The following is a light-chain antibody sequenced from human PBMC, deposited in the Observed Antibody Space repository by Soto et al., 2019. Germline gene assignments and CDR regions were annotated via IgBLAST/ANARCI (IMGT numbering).Light chain of an antibody. Sequence: EIVLTQSPGTLSLSPGERATLSCRASQSVSSSYLSWYQQKPGQAPRLVIFAASTRAPGLPARFSGSGSGTEFTLTISSLQSEDSAIYYCQEYNRWPPEFIFGPGTRLGSN. CDR1: QSVSSSY. V-gene: IGKV3-15*01. J-gene: IGKJ2*01. CDR3: QEYNRWPPEFI. CDR2: AAS.